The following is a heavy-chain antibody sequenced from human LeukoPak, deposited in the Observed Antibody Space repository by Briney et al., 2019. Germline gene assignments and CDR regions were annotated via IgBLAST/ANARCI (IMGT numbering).Heavy chain of an antibody. D-gene: IGHD6-19*01. CDR1: GFTFSDYY. CDR2: ISSSGSTI. Sequence: PGGSLRLSCAASGFTFSDYYMSWLRQAPGKGLEWVSYISSSGSTIYYADSVKGRFTISRDNAKNSLYLQMNSLRAEDTAVYYCASGSRQRIAVAGYNPGYWGQGTLVTVSS. V-gene: IGHV3-11*01. CDR3: ASGSRQRIAVAGYNPGY. J-gene: IGHJ4*02.